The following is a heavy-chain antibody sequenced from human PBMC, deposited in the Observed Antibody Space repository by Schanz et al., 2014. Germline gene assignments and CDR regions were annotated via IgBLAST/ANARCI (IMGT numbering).Heavy chain of an antibody. Sequence: EVQLVESGGGLVQPGGSLRLSCAASGFTVSSNYMSWVRQAPGKGLEWVSFIYGGSTDYADSVKGRFTISKHNSRHTLYLQMDSLTTDDTAVYYCARTDQQMQRPDYWGQGTLVIVSS. CDR1: GFTVSSNY. CDR2: IYGGST. CDR3: ARTDQQMQRPDY. V-gene: IGHV3-53*04. D-gene: IGHD2-2*01. J-gene: IGHJ4*02.